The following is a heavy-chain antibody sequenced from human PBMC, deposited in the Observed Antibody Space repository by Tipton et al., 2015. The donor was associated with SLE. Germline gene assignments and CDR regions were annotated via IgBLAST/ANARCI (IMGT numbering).Heavy chain of an antibody. CDR3: ARVGSSFGFDI. D-gene: IGHD6-13*01. V-gene: IGHV4-59*11. J-gene: IGHJ3*02. Sequence: TLSLTCTVSGDSLTNHYWTWIRQPPGKGLEWIGYVSHSGTTSYNPSLKSRVTISIDMSKNQFSLKLSSVTAADTAVYYCARVGSSFGFDIWGQGTMVTVSS. CDR2: VSHSGTT. CDR1: GDSLTNHY.